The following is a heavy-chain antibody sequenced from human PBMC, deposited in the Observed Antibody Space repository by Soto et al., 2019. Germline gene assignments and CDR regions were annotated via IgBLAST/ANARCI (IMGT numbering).Heavy chain of an antibody. V-gene: IGHV4-31*03. D-gene: IGHD6-13*01. J-gene: IGHJ4*02. CDR3: ARSFGAAAAGHVDY. CDR1: GGSISSGGYY. Sequence: QVQLQESGPGLVKPSQTLSLTCTVSGGSISSGGYYWSWIRQHPGKGLEWIGYIYYSGRTYYNPSFKIRVTISVDTSKNQFSLKLSSVTAADNAVYYGARSFGAAAAGHVDYGGQGTPVTVSS. CDR2: IYYSGRT.